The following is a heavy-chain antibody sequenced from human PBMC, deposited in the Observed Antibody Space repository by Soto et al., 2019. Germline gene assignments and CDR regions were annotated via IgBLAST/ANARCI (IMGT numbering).Heavy chain of an antibody. D-gene: IGHD3-16*01. CDR1: GCSISSSCYY. J-gene: IGHJ6*02. V-gene: IGHV4-39*01. Sequence: LETLALTCPVSGCSISSSCYYWGWIRQPAGKGLEWIVNIFYSGRTKYNPSLKSRLTISVDTSKNQVSLKLSSMTAADTAVYYCSRDVATGGYYHYYGMDVWGQGTTVS. CDR3: SRDVATGGYYHYYGMDV. CDR2: IFYSGRT.